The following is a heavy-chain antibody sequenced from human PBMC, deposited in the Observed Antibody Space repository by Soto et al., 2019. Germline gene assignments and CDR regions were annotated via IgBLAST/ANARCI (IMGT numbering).Heavy chain of an antibody. J-gene: IGHJ4*02. V-gene: IGHV1-18*01. CDR3: ARADSRGYYHHFDY. Sequence: QVQLVQSGAEVKKPGASVKVSCKASGYTFTSYGISWVRQAPGQGRGWMGWISAYNGNTSYAQKPQGRVTMTTDTSTRTAYMELRGLRSDDTAVYYCARADSRGYYHHFDYWGQGTLVTVSS. CDR2: ISAYNGNT. CDR1: GYTFTSYG. D-gene: IGHD3-22*01.